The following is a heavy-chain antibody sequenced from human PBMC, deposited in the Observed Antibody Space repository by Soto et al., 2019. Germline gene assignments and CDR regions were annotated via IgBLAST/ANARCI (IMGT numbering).Heavy chain of an antibody. V-gene: IGHV1-18*01. CDR3: ARSLTKGLKVVTAIRVIDH. CDR2: ISAYNGNT. CDR1: GYTFTSYG. J-gene: IGHJ4*02. Sequence: ASVKVSCKASGYTFTSYGISWVRQAPGQGLEWMGWISAYNGNTNYAQKLQGRVTMTTDTSTSTAYMELRSLRSDDTAVYYCARSLTKGLKVVTAIRVIDHWGQGTLVTVS. D-gene: IGHD2-21*02.